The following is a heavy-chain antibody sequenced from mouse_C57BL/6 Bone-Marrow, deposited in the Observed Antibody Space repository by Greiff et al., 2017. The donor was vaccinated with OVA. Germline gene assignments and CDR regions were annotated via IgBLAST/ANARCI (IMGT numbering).Heavy chain of an antibody. D-gene: IGHD1-1*01. J-gene: IGHJ2*01. CDR2: IDPSDSYT. CDR3: AREDYGSRYYFDY. Sequence: QVQLQQPGAELVMPGASVKLSCKASGYTFTSYWMHWVKQRPGQGLEWIGEIDPSDSYTNYNQKFKGKSTLTVDKSSSTAYMQLSSLTSEDSAVYYGAREDYGSRYYFDYWGQGTTLTVSS. V-gene: IGHV1-69*01. CDR1: GYTFTSYW.